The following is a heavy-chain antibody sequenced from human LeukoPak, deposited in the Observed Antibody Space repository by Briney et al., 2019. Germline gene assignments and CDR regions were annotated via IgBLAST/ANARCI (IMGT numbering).Heavy chain of an antibody. Sequence: SETLSLTCAVYGGSFLVYYWSWIRQPPRKGGEWVGEINHTGSTNYNPSLQSRATISVDTSKNQFSLKLTSVTAAGTPVYYCARPGMGTESTSWFDPWARGTLVTVSS. CDR1: GGSFLVYY. CDR2: INHTGST. CDR3: ARPGMGTESTSWFDP. J-gene: IGHJ5*02. V-gene: IGHV4-34*01. D-gene: IGHD4-17*01.